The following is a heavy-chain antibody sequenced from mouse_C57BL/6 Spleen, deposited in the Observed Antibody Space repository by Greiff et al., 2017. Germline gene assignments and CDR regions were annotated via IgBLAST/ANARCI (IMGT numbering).Heavy chain of an antibody. Sequence: QVQLQQPGAELVKPGASVKLSCKASGYTFTSYWMHWVKQRPGQGLEWIGMIHPNSGSTNDNEKFKSKATLTVDKSSSTAYMQLSSLTSEDSAVYYCARFHYGSSFDYWGQGTTLTVSS. D-gene: IGHD1-1*01. V-gene: IGHV1-64*01. CDR1: GYTFTSYW. CDR2: IHPNSGST. CDR3: ARFHYGSSFDY. J-gene: IGHJ2*01.